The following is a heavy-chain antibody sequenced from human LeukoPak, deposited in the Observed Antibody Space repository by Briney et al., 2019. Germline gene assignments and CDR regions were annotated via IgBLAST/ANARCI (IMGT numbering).Heavy chain of an antibody. Sequence: SETLSLTCTVSGASISRYYWSWIRQSPGKGLEWIGYIYNSETTNYNPSLKSRVAMSLYTSKSQFSLRLRSVTAADTALYFCAGGGYCSSASCFAPLFDWWGRGSPVTVSS. CDR1: GASISRYY. D-gene: IGHD2-2*01. CDR3: AGGGYCSSASCFAPLFDW. CDR2: IYNSETT. V-gene: IGHV4-59*01. J-gene: IGHJ4*02.